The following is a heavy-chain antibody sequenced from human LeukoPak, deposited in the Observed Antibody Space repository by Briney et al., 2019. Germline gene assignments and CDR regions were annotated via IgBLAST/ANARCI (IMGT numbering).Heavy chain of an antibody. J-gene: IGHJ4*02. CDR1: GFTFSSYW. CDR2: IKQDGSEK. V-gene: IGHV3-7*03. CDR3: ARERDCSSTSCYVNDY. Sequence: GGSLRLSCAASGFTFSSYWMSWVRQAPGKGLEGGANIKQDGSEKYYVDSVKGRFTISRDNAKNSLYLQMNSLRAEDTAVYYCARERDCSSTSCYVNDYWGQGTLVTVSS. D-gene: IGHD2-2*01.